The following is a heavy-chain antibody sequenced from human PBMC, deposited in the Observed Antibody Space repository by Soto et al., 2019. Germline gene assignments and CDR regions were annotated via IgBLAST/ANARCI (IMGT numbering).Heavy chain of an antibody. D-gene: IGHD2-2*01. Sequence: ASVKVSCKASGYTFTSYYMHWVRQAPGQGLEWMGIINPSGGSTSYAQKFQGRVTMTRDTSTSTVYMELSSLRSEDTAVYYCARDFRVIVLVPAANPYYYYYGMDVWGQGTTVTVSS. CDR3: ARDFRVIVLVPAANPYYYYYGMDV. J-gene: IGHJ6*02. CDR2: INPSGGST. V-gene: IGHV1-46*01. CDR1: GYTFTSYY.